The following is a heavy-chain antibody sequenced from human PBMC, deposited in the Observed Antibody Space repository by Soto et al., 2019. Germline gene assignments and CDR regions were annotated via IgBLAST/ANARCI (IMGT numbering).Heavy chain of an antibody. V-gene: IGHV3-73*01. CDR3: NKFSGSSSAPAA. CDR2: VASSPEGYRT. CDR1: GYTFSDTA. J-gene: IGHJ5*02. D-gene: IGHD1-26*01. Sequence: GAPRLSCAASGYTFSDTAIHWVRQAPGKGLEWVGRVASSPEGYRTTYGASVKGRFTISRDDSQNTAHLQMNSLKTEDTAIYYCNKFSGSSSAPAALGPGTLVTVS.